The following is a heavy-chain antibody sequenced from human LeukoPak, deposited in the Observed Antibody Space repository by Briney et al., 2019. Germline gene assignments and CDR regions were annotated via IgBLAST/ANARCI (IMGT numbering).Heavy chain of an antibody. D-gene: IGHD5-24*01. V-gene: IGHV5-51*01. J-gene: IGHJ4*02. Sequence: GESLKISCKGSGYSFTKYWIGWVRQMPGKGLEWMGIIYPDDSDTRYSPSFQGQVTVSADKSNSTAYLQWSSLKASDTAIYYCTRRSNYGDSDYWGQGTLVTVSS. CDR3: TRRSNYGDSDY. CDR1: GYSFTKYW. CDR2: IYPDDSDT.